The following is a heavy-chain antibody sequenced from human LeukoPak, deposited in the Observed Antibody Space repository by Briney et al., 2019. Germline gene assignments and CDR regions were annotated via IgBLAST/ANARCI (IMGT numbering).Heavy chain of an antibody. J-gene: IGHJ4*02. V-gene: IGHV3-21*01. CDR1: GFTFSSYW. Sequence: GGSLRLSCAASGFTFSSYWMSWVRQAPGKGLEWVSSISSSSSYIYYADSVKGRFTISRDNAKNSLYLQMTSLRVEDTAVYYCATEYSSSWYRSANFDYWGQGTLVTVSS. CDR2: ISSSSSYI. CDR3: ATEYSSSWYRSANFDY. D-gene: IGHD6-13*01.